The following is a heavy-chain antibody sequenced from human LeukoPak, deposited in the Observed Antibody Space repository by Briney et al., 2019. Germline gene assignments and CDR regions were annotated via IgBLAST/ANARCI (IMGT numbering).Heavy chain of an antibody. Sequence: SETPSLTCTVSGGSISSHYWSWIRQPPGKGLEWIGYIYYSGSTNYNPSLKSRVTISVDTSKNQFSLKLSSVTAADTAVYYCARRVARWFDPWGQGTLVTVSS. V-gene: IGHV4-59*11. J-gene: IGHJ5*02. D-gene: IGHD2-15*01. CDR2: IYYSGST. CDR3: ARRVARWFDP. CDR1: GGSISSHY.